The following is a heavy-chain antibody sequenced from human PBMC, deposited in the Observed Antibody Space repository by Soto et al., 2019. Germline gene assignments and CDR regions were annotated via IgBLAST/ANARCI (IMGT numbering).Heavy chain of an antibody. J-gene: IGHJ4*02. CDR2: ISWKDDK. V-gene: IGHV2-5*01. CDR3: AHRYGGNFYRWYFDF. D-gene: IGHD4-17*01. CDR1: GFSLSTSGAG. Sequence: QITLEESGPTLVKPTQTLTLTCTFSGFSLSTSGAGVGWIRQPAGKALEWLALISWKDDKRYNPGLKSRLSFPKDTSKSQVVLTMTNADPVDTATYFCAHRYGGNFYRWYFDFWGQGTLVTVSS.